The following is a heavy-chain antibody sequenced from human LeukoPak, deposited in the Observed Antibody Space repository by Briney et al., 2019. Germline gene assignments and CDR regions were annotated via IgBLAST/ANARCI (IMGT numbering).Heavy chain of an antibody. CDR1: GGSISSSSYY. CDR3: ARHGGGYCSGGSCYTSYYFDY. J-gene: IGHJ4*02. CDR2: IYYSGST. D-gene: IGHD2-15*01. Sequence: SETLSLTCTVSGGSISSSSYYWGWIRQPPGKGLEWIGSIYYSGSTYYNPSLKSRVTISVDTSKNQFSLKLSSVTAADTAVYYCARHGGGYCSGGSCYTSYYFDYWGQGTLVTVSS. V-gene: IGHV4-39*01.